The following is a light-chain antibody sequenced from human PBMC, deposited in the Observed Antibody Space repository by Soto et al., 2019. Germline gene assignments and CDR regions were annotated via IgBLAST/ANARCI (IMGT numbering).Light chain of an antibody. J-gene: IGKJ1*01. V-gene: IGKV1-5*01. CDR2: DAS. CDR1: QSISSG. Sequence: IEMNQSPATLSASVIDIVTISFLASQSISSGLAWYQQTAEKATKLLIYDASSLESVVPSWFSGSGSGKEFPLTISSLQDDYFATYYCQQYNSYWTFGQGTKVDIK. CDR3: QQYNSYWT.